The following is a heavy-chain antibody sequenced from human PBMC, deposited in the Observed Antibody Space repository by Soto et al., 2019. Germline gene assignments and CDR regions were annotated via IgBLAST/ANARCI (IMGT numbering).Heavy chain of an antibody. CDR2: ISSSSSYI. D-gene: IGHD4-17*01. J-gene: IGHJ6*02. V-gene: IGHV3-21*01. CDR3: ARDRTTMPLHYYYGMDV. CDR1: GFTFSSYS. Sequence: GGSLRLSCAASGFTFSSYSMNWVRQAPGKGLEWVSSISSSSSYIYYADSVKGRFTISRDNAKNSLYLQMNSLRAEDTAVYYCARDRTTMPLHYYYGMDVWGQGTTVTVSS.